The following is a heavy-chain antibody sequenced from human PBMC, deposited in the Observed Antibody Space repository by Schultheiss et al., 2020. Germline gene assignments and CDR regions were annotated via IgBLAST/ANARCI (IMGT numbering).Heavy chain of an antibody. CDR3: ARDRYSSSWYEAYYYYYGMDV. CDR2: IYHSGST. D-gene: IGHD6-13*01. V-gene: IGHV4-38-2*02. CDR1: GGSISSYY. J-gene: IGHJ6*02. Sequence: SATLSLICTVSGGSISSYYWSWIRQPPGKGLELIGSIYHSGSTYYNPSLKSRVTISVDTSKNQFSLKLSSVTAADTAVYYCARDRYSSSWYEAYYYYYGMDVWGQGTTVTVSS.